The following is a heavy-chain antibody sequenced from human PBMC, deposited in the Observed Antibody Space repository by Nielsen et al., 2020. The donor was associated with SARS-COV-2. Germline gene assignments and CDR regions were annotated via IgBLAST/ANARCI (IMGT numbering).Heavy chain of an antibody. CDR2: IYYSGST. CDR3: ASLEMGGYSYGLPGGWYRGFDY. V-gene: IGHV4-31*03. J-gene: IGHJ4*02. Sequence: SETLSLTCTVSGGSISSGGYYWSWIRQHPGKGLEWIGYIYYSGSTYYNPSLKSRVTISVDTSKNQFSLKLSSVTAADTAVYYCASLEMGGYSYGLPGGWYRGFDYWGQGTLVTVSS. D-gene: IGHD5-18*01. CDR1: GGSISSGGYY.